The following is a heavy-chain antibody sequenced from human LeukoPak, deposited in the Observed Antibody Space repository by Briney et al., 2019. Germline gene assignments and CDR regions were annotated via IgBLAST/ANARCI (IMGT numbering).Heavy chain of an antibody. CDR1: GSTLTELS. CDR3: ATEGKMVRGVYTDY. V-gene: IGHV1-24*01. Sequence: ASLKVSCKVSGSTLTELSIQWVRQAPGKGLEWMGGFDPEDGQRIYAPKFQGRITLTEDSSTYTAYMELSSLRSEDTAVYYCATEGKMVRGVYTDYWGQGTLVTVSS. J-gene: IGHJ4*02. CDR2: FDPEDGQR. D-gene: IGHD3-10*01.